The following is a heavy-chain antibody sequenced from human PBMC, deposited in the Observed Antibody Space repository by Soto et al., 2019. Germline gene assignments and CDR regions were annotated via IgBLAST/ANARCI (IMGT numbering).Heavy chain of an antibody. D-gene: IGHD6-6*01. CDR1: GYTFTDYY. CDR2: INPNSGGT. V-gene: IGHV1-2*02. CDR3: ARDPQYSSSSDY. Sequence: ASVKVSCKASGYTFTDYYMHWVRQAPGQGLEWMGWINPNSGGTNYAQKFQGRVTMTRDTSINTAYMELSSLRSDDTAVYYCARDPQYSSSSDYWGQGALVPVSS. J-gene: IGHJ4*02.